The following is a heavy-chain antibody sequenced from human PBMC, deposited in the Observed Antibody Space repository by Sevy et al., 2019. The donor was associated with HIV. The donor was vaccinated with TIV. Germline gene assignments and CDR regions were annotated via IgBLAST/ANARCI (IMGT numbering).Heavy chain of an antibody. CDR1: GFTFDDYA. Sequence: GGSLRLSCTASGFTFDDYAMSWFRQAPGKGLDWVAFITRNSYEAYGGTTEYAGSVKGRFIISRDDSKSIGYLQMNSLTAEDTAVYYCSRGLATADTPEYYFDYWGQGSLVTVSS. V-gene: IGHV3-49*03. J-gene: IGHJ4*02. CDR2: ITRNSYEAYGGTT. CDR3: SRGLATADTPEYYFDY. D-gene: IGHD5-12*01.